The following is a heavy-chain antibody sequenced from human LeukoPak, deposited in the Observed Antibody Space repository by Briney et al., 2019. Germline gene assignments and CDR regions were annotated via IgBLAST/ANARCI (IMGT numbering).Heavy chain of an antibody. V-gene: IGHV1-8*02. Sequence: ASVKVSCKASGYTFTGYYMHWVRQAPGQGLEWMGWMNPNSGNTGYAQKFQGRVTMTRNTSISTAYMELSSLRSEDTAVYYCARQQILTGSWPPFKDYWGQGTLVTVSS. CDR3: ARQQILTGSWPPFKDY. D-gene: IGHD3-9*01. CDR1: GYTFTGYY. CDR2: MNPNSGNT. J-gene: IGHJ4*02.